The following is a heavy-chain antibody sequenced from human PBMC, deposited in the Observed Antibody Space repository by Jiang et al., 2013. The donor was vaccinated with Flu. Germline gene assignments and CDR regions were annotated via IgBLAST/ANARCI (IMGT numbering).Heavy chain of an antibody. V-gene: IGHV3-23*01. D-gene: IGHD6-13*01. J-gene: IGHJ4*02. CDR3: AKVSGGDAAAGTPYYFDY. Sequence: SAISGSGGSTYYADSVKGRFTISRDNSKNTLYLQMNSLRAEDTAVYYCAKVSGGDAAAGTPYYFDYWGQGTLVTVSS. CDR2: ISGSGGST.